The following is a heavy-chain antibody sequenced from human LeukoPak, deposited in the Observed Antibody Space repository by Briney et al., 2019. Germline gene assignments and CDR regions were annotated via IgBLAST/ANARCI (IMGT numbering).Heavy chain of an antibody. J-gene: IGHJ4*02. CDR1: GGSISSSSYY. CDR2: IYYSGST. D-gene: IGHD3-9*01. CDR3: ARRLRDYDILTGYGPSYFDY. Sequence: PSETLSLTCTVSGGSISSSSYYWGWIRQPPGKGLEWIGSIYYSGSTYYNPSLKSRVTISVDTSKNQFPLKLSSVTAADTAVYYCARRLRDYDILTGYGPSYFDYWGQGTLVTVSS. V-gene: IGHV4-39*01.